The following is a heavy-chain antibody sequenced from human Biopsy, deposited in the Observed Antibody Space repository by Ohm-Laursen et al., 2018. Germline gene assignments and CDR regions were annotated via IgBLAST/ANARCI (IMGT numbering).Heavy chain of an antibody. Sequence: TLSLTCTVSGVSITAYYWSWIRQPPGRGLECIGNIHHSGSTNYNPSLKSRLTISVDTSKNQFSLKLNSVTAADTAVYYCARMDCSGGSCHYYSYGMDVWGQGTTVTVSS. CDR3: ARMDCSGGSCHYYSYGMDV. J-gene: IGHJ6*02. D-gene: IGHD2-15*01. CDR2: IHHSGST. V-gene: IGHV4-4*09. CDR1: GVSITAYY.